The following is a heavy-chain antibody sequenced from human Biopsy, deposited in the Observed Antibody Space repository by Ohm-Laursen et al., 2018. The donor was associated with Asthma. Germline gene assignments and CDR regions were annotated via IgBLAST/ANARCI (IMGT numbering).Heavy chain of an antibody. CDR3: ARGQKSPGDRWFDP. J-gene: IGHJ5*02. CDR2: INPNSGGT. D-gene: IGHD7-27*01. V-gene: IGHV1-2*06. CDR1: GYTFIGYH. Sequence: GASVKVSCQTSGYTFIGYHIHWARQAPGQGLEWMGRINPNSGGTNYAQKFQGRVTMTSDTSINTAYMELSRLRSDDTALYYCARGQKSPGDRWFDPWGQGTLVTVSS.